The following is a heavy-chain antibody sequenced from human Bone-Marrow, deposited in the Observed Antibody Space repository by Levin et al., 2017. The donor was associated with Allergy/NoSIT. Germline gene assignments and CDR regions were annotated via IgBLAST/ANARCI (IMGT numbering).Heavy chain of an antibody. CDR1: GFTFSDYY. CDR2: ISSSGSTI. Sequence: GESLKISCVASGFTFSDYYMSWIRQAPGKGLEWVSYISSSGSTIYYADSVKGRFTISRDNAKNSLYLQMNSLRAEDTAVYYCASTTTVVADDAFDIWGQGTMVTVSS. J-gene: IGHJ3*02. D-gene: IGHD4-23*01. CDR3: ASTTTVVADDAFDI. V-gene: IGHV3-11*01.